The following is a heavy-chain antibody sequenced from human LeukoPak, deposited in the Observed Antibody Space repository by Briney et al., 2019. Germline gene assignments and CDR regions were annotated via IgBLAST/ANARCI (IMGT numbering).Heavy chain of an antibody. D-gene: IGHD3-10*01. Sequence: GGSLRLSCAASGFTFNSYAMSWVRQAPGKGLEWVSTISGSGGSTFYADSMKGRFTISRDRSRRTVYMQMNSLRAEDTAIYYCAKESSYYGSGSYYYWGQGTLVTVSS. CDR1: GFTFNSYA. CDR2: ISGSGGST. CDR3: AKESSYYGSGSYYY. J-gene: IGHJ4*02. V-gene: IGHV3-23*01.